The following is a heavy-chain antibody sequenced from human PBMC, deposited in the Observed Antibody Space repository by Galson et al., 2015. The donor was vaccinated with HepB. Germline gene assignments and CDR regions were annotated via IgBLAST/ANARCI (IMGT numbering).Heavy chain of an antibody. CDR1: GGSISSSGYY. D-gene: IGHD5-18*01. V-gene: IGHV4-39*07. J-gene: IGHJ5*02. Sequence: ETLSLTCTVSGGSISSSGYYWGWIRQPPGKGLEWIGSIYYSGNTYYTPSLKRRVTISVDTSKNQFSLKVSSVTAADTAVYYCARDRGYSYGYAEFDLWGQGTLVTVSS. CDR3: ARDRGYSYGYAEFDL. CDR2: IYYSGNT.